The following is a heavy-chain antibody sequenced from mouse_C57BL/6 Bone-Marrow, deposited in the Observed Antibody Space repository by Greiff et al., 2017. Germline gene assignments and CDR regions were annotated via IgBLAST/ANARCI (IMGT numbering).Heavy chain of an antibody. J-gene: IGHJ3*01. D-gene: IGHD2-2*01. CDR2: INPSTGGT. V-gene: IGHV1-42*01. CDR3: ARSGGYTRFAY. CDR1: GYSFTGYY. Sequence: VQLQQSGPELVKPGASVKISCKASGYSFTGYYMNWVKQSPEKSLEWIGEINPSTGGTTYNQKFKAKATLTVDKSSSTAYMQLKSLTSEDSAVYYCARSGGYTRFAYWGQGTLVTVSA.